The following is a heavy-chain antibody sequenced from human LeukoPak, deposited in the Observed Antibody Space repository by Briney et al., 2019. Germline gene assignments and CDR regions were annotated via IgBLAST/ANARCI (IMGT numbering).Heavy chain of an antibody. CDR1: GGTFSSYA. CDR2: IIPIFGTA. CDR3: ARVRFLEWSIRGNWFDP. Sequence: ASVKVSCKASGGTFSSYAISWVRQAPGQGLEWMGGIIPIFGTANYAQKFQGRVTITADESTSTAYMELSSLRSEDTAVYYCARVRFLEWSIRGNWFDPWGQGTLVTVSS. V-gene: IGHV1-69*13. D-gene: IGHD3-3*01. J-gene: IGHJ5*02.